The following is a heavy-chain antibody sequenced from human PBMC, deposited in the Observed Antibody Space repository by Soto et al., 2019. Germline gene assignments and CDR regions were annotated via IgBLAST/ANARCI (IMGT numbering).Heavy chain of an antibody. D-gene: IGHD3-10*01. CDR3: ATQTANFYGSGSYYLPFVY. Sequence: SETLSLTCTVSGGSISSYYWTWIRQPPGKGLEWIGNIYYSGSTTYNPSLKSRVTISVDTSKNQFSLRLSSVTAADTAVYYCATQTANFYGSGSYYLPFVYWGQGTLVTVSS. CDR2: IYYSGST. J-gene: IGHJ4*02. CDR1: GGSISSYY. V-gene: IGHV4-59*01.